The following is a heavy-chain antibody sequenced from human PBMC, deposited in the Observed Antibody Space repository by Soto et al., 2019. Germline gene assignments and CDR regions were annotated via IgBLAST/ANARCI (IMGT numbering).Heavy chain of an antibody. D-gene: IGHD3-22*01. V-gene: IGHV1-46*01. CDR1: GYTFTRYY. Sequence: QVQLVQSGAEVKKPGASVKVSCKASGYTFTRYYTHWVRQAPGQGLEWMGIINPSGGSTSYAQKFQRRVTMTRDTSTSTVYMELSSLRSEDTAVYYCARGQWSAVVVIPFDYWGQGTLVTVSS. J-gene: IGHJ4*02. CDR2: INPSGGST. CDR3: ARGQWSAVVVIPFDY.